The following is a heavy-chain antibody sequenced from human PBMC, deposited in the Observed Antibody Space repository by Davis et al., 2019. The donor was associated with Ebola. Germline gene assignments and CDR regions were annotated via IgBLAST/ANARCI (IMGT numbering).Heavy chain of an antibody. J-gene: IGHJ5*02. CDR2: IYYSGST. D-gene: IGHD1-20*01. V-gene: IGHV4-61*01. Sequence: PGGSLRLTCTVSGGSVSSGSYYWSWIRQPPGKGLEWIGYIYYSGSTNYNPSLKSRVTISVDTSKNQFSLKLSSVTAADTAVYYCARGMYNWNDGWFDPWGQGTLVTVSS. CDR3: ARGMYNWNDGWFDP. CDR1: GGSVSSGSYY.